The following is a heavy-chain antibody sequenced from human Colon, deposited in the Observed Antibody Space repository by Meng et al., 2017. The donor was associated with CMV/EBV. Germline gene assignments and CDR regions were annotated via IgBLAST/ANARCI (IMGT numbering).Heavy chain of an antibody. Sequence: GGSLRLSCEGSGFPFNSHSMNWVRQAPEKGLEWISYISSSGKDEYYADSVKGRFTISRDNAKNSVSLQMNALKVEDTAVYYCMRDLLPIRLIPAAQDYWGQGTLVTVSS. V-gene: IGHV3-21*05. J-gene: IGHJ4*02. CDR3: MRDLLPIRLIPAAQDY. D-gene: IGHD2-2*01. CDR1: GFPFNSHS. CDR2: ISSSGKDE.